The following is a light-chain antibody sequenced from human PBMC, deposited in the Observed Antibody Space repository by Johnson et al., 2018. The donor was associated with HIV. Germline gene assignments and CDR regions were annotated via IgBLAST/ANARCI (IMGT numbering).Light chain of an antibody. V-gene: IGLV1-51*01. Sequence: QSVLTQPPSVSAAPGQKVTISCSGSSCDIGDNYVSWYQQLPGTAPKLLIYDNNKRPSGIPDRFSGSKSGTSATLGITGLQTGDEADYFCGAWDSSMTDGGVFGTGTKVTVL. J-gene: IGLJ1*01. CDR1: SCDIGDNY. CDR3: GAWDSSMTDGGV. CDR2: DNN.